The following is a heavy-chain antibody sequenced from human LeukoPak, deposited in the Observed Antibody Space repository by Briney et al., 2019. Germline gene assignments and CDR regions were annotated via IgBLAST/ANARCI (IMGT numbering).Heavy chain of an antibody. CDR1: GFTFSSYS. J-gene: IGHJ4*02. CDR3: ARDPTVAAATFFDY. CDR2: ISSSSSYI. Sequence: GGSLRLSCAASGFTFSSYSMNWARQAPGKGLEWVSSISSSSSYIYYADSVKGRFTISRDNAKNSLYLQMNSLRAEDTAVYYCARDPTVAAATFFDYWGQGTLVTVSS. V-gene: IGHV3-21*01. D-gene: IGHD2-15*01.